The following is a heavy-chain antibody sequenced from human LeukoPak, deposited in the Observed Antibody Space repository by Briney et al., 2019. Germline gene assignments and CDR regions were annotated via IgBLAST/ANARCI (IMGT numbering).Heavy chain of an antibody. Sequence: ASVKVSCKASGGTFSSYAISWVRQATGQGLEWMGWMNPNSGNTGYAQKFQGRVTMTRNTSISTAYMELSSLRSEDTAVYYCVKGATVTTRPNFDYWGQGTVVTVSS. J-gene: IGHJ4*02. CDR3: VKGATVTTRPNFDY. V-gene: IGHV1-8*02. CDR1: GGTFSSYA. CDR2: MNPNSGNT. D-gene: IGHD4-17*01.